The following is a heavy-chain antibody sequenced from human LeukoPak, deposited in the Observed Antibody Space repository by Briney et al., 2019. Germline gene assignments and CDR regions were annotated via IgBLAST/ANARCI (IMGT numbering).Heavy chain of an antibody. J-gene: IGHJ2*01. CDR2: IYYSGST. CDR1: GFTFSDYC. D-gene: IGHD3-10*01. CDR3: ARDVKGLHYYGSGRLGWYFDL. V-gene: IGHV4-59*01. Sequence: PGGSLRLSCAVSGFTFSDYCMSWIRQAPGKGLEWIGYIYYSGSTNYNPSLKSRVTISVDTSKNQFSLKLSSVTAADTAVYYCARDVKGLHYYGSGRLGWYFDLWGRGTLVTVSS.